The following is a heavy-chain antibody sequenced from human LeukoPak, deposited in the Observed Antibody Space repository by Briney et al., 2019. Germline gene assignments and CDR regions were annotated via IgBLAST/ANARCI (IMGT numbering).Heavy chain of an antibody. J-gene: IGHJ5*02. V-gene: IGHV4-4*07. CDR2: IYTSGST. CDR1: GGSISSYY. Sequence: SETLSLTCTVSGGSISSYYWSWIRQPAGKGLEWIGRIYTSGSTNYNPSLKSRVTMSVDTSKNQFSLKLSSVTAADTAVYYRARDAYYYGHPVNWFDPWGQGTLVTVSS. D-gene: IGHD3-10*01. CDR3: ARDAYYYGHPVNWFDP.